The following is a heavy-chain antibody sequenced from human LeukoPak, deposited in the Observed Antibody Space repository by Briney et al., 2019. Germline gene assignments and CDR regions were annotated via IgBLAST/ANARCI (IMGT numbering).Heavy chain of an antibody. CDR3: AREGSVAGGNYFDY. CDR1: GYTFTGYY. D-gene: IGHD6-19*01. Sequence: GASVKVSCKASGYTFTGYYMHWVRQAPGQGLEWMGWINPNSGGTNYAQKFQGWVTMTRDTSISTACMELSRLRSDDTAVYYCAREGSVAGGNYFDYWGQGTLVTVSS. V-gene: IGHV1-2*04. CDR2: INPNSGGT. J-gene: IGHJ4*02.